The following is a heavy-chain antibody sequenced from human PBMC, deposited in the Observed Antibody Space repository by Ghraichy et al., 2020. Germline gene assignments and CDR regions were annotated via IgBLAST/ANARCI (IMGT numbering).Heavy chain of an antibody. CDR2: TSSNGTNT. CDR1: GFTFGSYA. D-gene: IGHD2-21*01. Sequence: GGSLRLSCAASGFTFGSYAMNWVRQAPGKGLEWVSPTSSNGTNTYYADSVKGRFTISRDNSISTLWLQVDSLRAEDTAVYYCARDSCGGYCGGDTCPYGSYVAMGFWGQGATVAVSS. CDR3: ARDSCGGYCGGDTCPYGSYVAMGF. V-gene: IGHV3-23*01. J-gene: IGHJ6*02.